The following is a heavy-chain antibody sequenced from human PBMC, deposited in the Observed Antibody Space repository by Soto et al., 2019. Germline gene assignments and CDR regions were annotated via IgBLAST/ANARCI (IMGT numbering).Heavy chain of an antibody. J-gene: IGHJ6*02. Sequence: GGSLRLSCAASGFTFSSYAMSWVRQAPGKGLEWVSAISGSGGSTYYADSVKGRFTISRDNSKNTLYLQMNSLRAEDKAVYDCAKDRDITVIVAYYGMDVWGQGTTVTVSS. CDR2: ISGSGGST. CDR3: AKDRDITVIVAYYGMDV. CDR1: GFTFSSYA. V-gene: IGHV3-23*01. D-gene: IGHD3-22*01.